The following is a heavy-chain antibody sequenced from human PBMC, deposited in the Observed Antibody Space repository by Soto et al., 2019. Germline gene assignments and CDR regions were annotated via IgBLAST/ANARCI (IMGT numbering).Heavy chain of an antibody. J-gene: IGHJ6*02. CDR2: ISPYNDDT. Sequence: GASVKVSCKASGYSFSSYGISWVRQAPGQGLEWLGWISPYNDDTKYAQNLQGRVSMTTDTSTRTAYMHLRSLRSDDTAVYYCARGGYYDSSGSRNYHYYGMDVWGQGTTVTSP. CDR1: GYSFSSYG. CDR3: ARGGYYDSSGSRNYHYYGMDV. D-gene: IGHD3-22*01. V-gene: IGHV1-18*01.